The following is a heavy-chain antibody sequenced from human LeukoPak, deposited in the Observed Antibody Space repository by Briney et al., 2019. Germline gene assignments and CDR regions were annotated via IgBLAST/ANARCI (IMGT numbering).Heavy chain of an antibody. Sequence: ASVKVSCKASGYTFTSYYMHWVRQAPGQGLEWMGIINPSGGSTSYAQKFQGRVTMTRDTSTSTVYMVLSSLRFEDTAVYYCAREYCSSTSCYYYFDYWGQGTLVTVSS. J-gene: IGHJ4*02. D-gene: IGHD2-2*01. CDR1: GYTFTSYY. CDR2: INPSGGST. V-gene: IGHV1-46*01. CDR3: AREYCSSTSCYYYFDY.